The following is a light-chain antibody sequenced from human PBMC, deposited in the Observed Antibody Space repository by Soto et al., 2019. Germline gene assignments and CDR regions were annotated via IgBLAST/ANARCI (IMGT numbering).Light chain of an antibody. Sequence: DIQMTQSPSSLSASVGDRVTITCRASQDIGTDLGWYQQKPGKAPKLLIYDASSLESGVPSRFSGSGSGTEFTLTISSLQPDDFATYYCQQYNSYSLTFGQGTKVDI. CDR1: QDIGTD. J-gene: IGKJ1*01. CDR3: QQYNSYSLT. CDR2: DAS. V-gene: IGKV1-17*01.